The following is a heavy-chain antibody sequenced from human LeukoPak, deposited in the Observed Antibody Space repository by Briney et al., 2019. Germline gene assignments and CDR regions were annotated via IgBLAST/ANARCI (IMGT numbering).Heavy chain of an antibody. CDR3: ARDGLVAGDYYYYMDV. CDR2: IIPIFGTV. D-gene: IGHD6-19*01. V-gene: IGHV1-69*13. CDR1: GGTFSNYP. Sequence: SVKVSCKASGGTFSNYPITWVRQAPGQGLEWMGGIIPIFGTVNYAQKFQGRVTITADESTSTAYMELSSLRSEDTAVYYCARDGLVAGDYYYYMDVWGKGTTVTVSS. J-gene: IGHJ6*03.